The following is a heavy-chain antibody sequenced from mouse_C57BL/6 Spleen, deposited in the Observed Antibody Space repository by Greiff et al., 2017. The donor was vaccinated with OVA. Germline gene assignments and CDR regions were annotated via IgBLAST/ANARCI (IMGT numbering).Heavy chain of an antibody. V-gene: IGHV14-1*01. CDR2: IDPEDGDT. J-gene: IGHJ2*01. Sequence: VQLQQSGAELVRPGASVKLSCTASGFNIKDYYMHWVKQRPEQGLEWIGRIDPEDGDTEYAPKFPGKATMTADKSSSTAYMELRSLTSEDAAVYFCAREGTAQAPDGWGKGTTLTVSS. CDR1: GFNIKDYY. CDR3: AREGTAQAPDG. D-gene: IGHD3-2*02.